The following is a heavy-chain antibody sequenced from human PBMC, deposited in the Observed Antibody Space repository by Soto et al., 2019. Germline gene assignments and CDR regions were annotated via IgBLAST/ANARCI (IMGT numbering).Heavy chain of an antibody. Sequence: GASVKVSCKASGYTFTSYDINWVRQATGQGLEWMGWMNPNSGNTGYAQKFQGRVTMTRNTSISTAYMELSSLRPEDTAVYYCARADKPYCSGGSCYFGYYYYYMDVWGKGTTVTVSS. CDR1: GYTFTSYD. CDR3: ARADKPYCSGGSCYFGYYYYYMDV. J-gene: IGHJ6*03. V-gene: IGHV1-8*01. CDR2: MNPNSGNT. D-gene: IGHD2-15*01.